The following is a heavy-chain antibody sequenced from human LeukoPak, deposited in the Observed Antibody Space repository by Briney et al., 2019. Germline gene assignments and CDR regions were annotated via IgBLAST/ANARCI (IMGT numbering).Heavy chain of an antibody. CDR1: GYTFTNYW. V-gene: IGHV5-51*01. J-gene: IGHJ4*02. D-gene: IGHD1-26*01. Sequence: RGESLKISCKGSGYTFTNYWIGWVRQMPGKGLEWMGIIYPGDSTTTYSPSFQGQITISADKSISTAYLQWSSLKASDTAMYYCARQELWFFGGIVGAPDYWGQGTLVTVSS. CDR3: ARQELWFFGGIVGAPDY. CDR2: IYPGDSTT.